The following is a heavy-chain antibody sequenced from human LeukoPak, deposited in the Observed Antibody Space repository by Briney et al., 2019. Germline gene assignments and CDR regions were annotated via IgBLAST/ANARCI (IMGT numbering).Heavy chain of an antibody. Sequence: PGGSLVLSCAASGFTFSTDWMGWVRPAPGKGLEWVANIKQDGSAKYYLNPVNGRFTISRDNAKNSLYRQLNSLRGEDTAVYYCARVIAALGYYFDYWGQGTLVTVSS. CDR1: GFTFSTDW. CDR2: IKQDGSAK. D-gene: IGHD6-13*01. V-gene: IGHV3-7*01. J-gene: IGHJ4*02. CDR3: ARVIAALGYYFDY.